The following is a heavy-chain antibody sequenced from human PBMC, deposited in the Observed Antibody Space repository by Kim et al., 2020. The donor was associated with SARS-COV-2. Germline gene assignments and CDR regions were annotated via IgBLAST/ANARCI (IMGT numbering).Heavy chain of an antibody. CDR1: GFNFRSYG. CDR2: ISGGGTDT. D-gene: IGHD2-15*01. CDR3: AKTFCSDGTWYYFDY. V-gene: IGHV3-23*01. Sequence: GGSLRLSCAASGFNFRSYGMSWVRQAPGKGLEWVSVISGGGTDTLYADSVKGRFTISRDNSENTLYLQMNSLRVEDTAVYDCAKTFCSDGTWYYFDYWG. J-gene: IGHJ4*01.